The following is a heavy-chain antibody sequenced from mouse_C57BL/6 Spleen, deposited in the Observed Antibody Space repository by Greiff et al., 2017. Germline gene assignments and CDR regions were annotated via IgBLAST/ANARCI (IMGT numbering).Heavy chain of an antibody. V-gene: IGHV1-7*01. CDR1: GYTFTSYW. CDR3: ARDYYGSSPYFDY. Sequence: QVQLQQSGAELAKPGASVKLSCKASGYTFTSYWMHWVKQRPGQGLEWIGYINPSSGYTKYNQKFKDKATLTADKSSSTAYMQLSSLTYEDSAVYYCARDYYGSSPYFDYWGQGTTLTVSS. CDR2: INPSSGYT. J-gene: IGHJ2*01. D-gene: IGHD1-1*01.